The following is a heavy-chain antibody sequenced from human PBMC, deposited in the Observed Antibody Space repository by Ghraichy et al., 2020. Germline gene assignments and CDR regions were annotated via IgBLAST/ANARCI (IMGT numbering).Heavy chain of an antibody. CDR2: IYYSGRT. D-gene: IGHD3-22*01. Sequence: SETLSLTCTVSGGSISSYYWSWIRQPPGKGLEWIGYIYYSGRTNYNPSLKSRVTISVDTSKNQFSLKLSSVTAADTAVYYCASHLDSSGPYGYWGQGTLVTVSS. J-gene: IGHJ4*02. V-gene: IGHV4-59*01. CDR3: ASHLDSSGPYGY. CDR1: GGSISSYY.